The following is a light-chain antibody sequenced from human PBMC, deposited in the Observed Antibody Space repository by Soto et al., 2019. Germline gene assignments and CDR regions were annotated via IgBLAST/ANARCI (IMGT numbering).Light chain of an antibody. CDR2: AAS. V-gene: IGKV1-39*01. J-gene: IGKJ2*01. CDR3: QQSYSTLYT. Sequence: DIQMTQSPSSLSASVGDRVTISCRASQTINTYVNWYLQKPGKAPKLLIYAASSLHSGVPSRFSGSGSGTYFTLTISSLQPEDFATYYCQQSYSTLYTFGQGTKLEIK. CDR1: QTINTY.